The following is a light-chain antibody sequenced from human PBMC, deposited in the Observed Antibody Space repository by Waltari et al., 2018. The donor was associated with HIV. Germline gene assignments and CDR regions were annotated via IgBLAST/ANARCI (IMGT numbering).Light chain of an antibody. CDR2: KNY. CDR1: SSNIGNDN. CDR3: VGWDSSLSAYV. V-gene: IGLV1-47*01. Sequence: QSVLTQPPSASGPPGQTVTISCSGGSSNIGNDNVSWYQQLPGMTPKLLIYKNYVRPSGVPDRFAGSKSGTSASLAISGLRSEDEADYYCVGWDSSLSAYVFGAGTKVTVL. J-gene: IGLJ1*01.